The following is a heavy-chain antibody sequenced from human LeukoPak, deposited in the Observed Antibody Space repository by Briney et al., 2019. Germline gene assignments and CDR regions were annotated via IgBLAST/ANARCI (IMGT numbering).Heavy chain of an antibody. V-gene: IGHV1-18*01. CDR1: GYTFTSYG. D-gene: IGHD1-26*01. CDR3: ARVWWELLTRDWFDP. CDR2: ISAYNGNT. Sequence: GASVKVSCKASGYTFTSYGISWVRQAPGQGLEWMGWISAYNGNTSYAQKFQGRVTMTKDTSTSTAYMELRSLRSDDTAVYYCARVWWELLTRDWFDPWGQGTLVTVSS. J-gene: IGHJ5*02.